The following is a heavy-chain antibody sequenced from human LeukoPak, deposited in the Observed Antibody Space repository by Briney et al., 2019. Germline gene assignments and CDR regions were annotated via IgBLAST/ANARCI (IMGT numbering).Heavy chain of an antibody. J-gene: IGHJ1*01. CDR1: GFTFDDYG. Sequence: GGSLRLSCAASGFTFDDYGMSWVRQAPGKGLEWVSSISSSSSHMFYADSVKGRFSISRDNANYSLYLQMNSLRAEDTAVYYCVRDSGSSYGYYFLHWGQGTLVTVSS. D-gene: IGHD1-26*01. V-gene: IGHV3-21*01. CDR2: ISSSSSHM. CDR3: VRDSGSSYGYYFLH.